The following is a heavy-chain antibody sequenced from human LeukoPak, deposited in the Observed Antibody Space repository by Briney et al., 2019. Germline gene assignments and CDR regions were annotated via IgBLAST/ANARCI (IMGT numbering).Heavy chain of an antibody. J-gene: IGHJ4*02. Sequence: SETLSLTCTVSGGFISSYYWSWIRQPPGKGLEWIGFISYSGSTYYNPSLKSRVTMSVDTSKNQFSLNLRSVTAADTAVYYCARDRYSYGFWGQGILVTVSS. CDR1: GGFISSYY. CDR2: ISYSGST. D-gene: IGHD5-18*01. CDR3: ARDRYSYGF. V-gene: IGHV4-59*01.